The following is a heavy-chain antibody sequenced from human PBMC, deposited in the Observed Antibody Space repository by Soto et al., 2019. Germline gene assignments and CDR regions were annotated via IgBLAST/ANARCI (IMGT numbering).Heavy chain of an antibody. Sequence: QVQLQESGPGLVKPSQTLYLTCTVSGGSISSGDYYWTWIRQPPGKGLEWIGDIFYSGSTSYKQSLKGRVTISLATSKNPFSRKLRSVTAADTAVYYCTRDRYYGSGTYYNFYYGMDVWGQGTTVTVSS. J-gene: IGHJ6*02. V-gene: IGHV4-30-4*01. CDR2: IFYSGST. CDR3: TRDRYYGSGTYYNFYYGMDV. CDR1: GGSISSGDYY. D-gene: IGHD3-10*01.